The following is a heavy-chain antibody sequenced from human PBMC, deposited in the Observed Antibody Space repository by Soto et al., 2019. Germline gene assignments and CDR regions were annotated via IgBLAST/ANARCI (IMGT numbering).Heavy chain of an antibody. CDR1: GGTFSSYT. V-gene: IGHV1-69*08. CDR3: AREVVKYYYDSSGYYLAY. D-gene: IGHD3-22*01. CDR2: IIPILGIA. J-gene: IGHJ4*02. Sequence: QVQLVQSGAEVKKPGSSVKVSCKASGGTFSSYTISWVRQAPGQGLEWMGRIIPILGIANYAQKFQGRVTITEDKSTSTAYMELSSLRSEDTAVYYCAREVVKYYYDSSGYYLAYWGQGTLVTVSS.